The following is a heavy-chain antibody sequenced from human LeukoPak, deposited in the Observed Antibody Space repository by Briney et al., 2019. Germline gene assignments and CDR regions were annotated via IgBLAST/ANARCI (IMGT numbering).Heavy chain of an antibody. Sequence: GSLRLSCAASGFTVSSNYMSWVRQAPGKGQEWVSVIYSGGSTYYADSVKGRFTISRDNSKNTLYLQMNSLRAEDTAVYYCARDREYSYGLDYWGQGTLVTVSS. D-gene: IGHD5-18*01. CDR3: ARDREYSYGLDY. CDR1: GFTVSSNY. CDR2: IYSGGST. J-gene: IGHJ4*02. V-gene: IGHV3-66*01.